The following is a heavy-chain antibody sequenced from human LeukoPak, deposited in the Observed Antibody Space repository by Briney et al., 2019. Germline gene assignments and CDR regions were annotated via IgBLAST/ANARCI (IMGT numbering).Heavy chain of an antibody. Sequence: SETLSLTCAVYGGSFSGYYWSWIRQPPGKGLEWIGEINHSGSTNYNPSLKSRVTISVDTSKNQFSLKLSSVTAADTAVYYCARGGRKLPFDYWGQGTLVTVSS. V-gene: IGHV4-34*01. CDR3: ARGGRKLPFDY. CDR2: INHSGST. D-gene: IGHD2-21*01. CDR1: GGSFSGYY. J-gene: IGHJ4*02.